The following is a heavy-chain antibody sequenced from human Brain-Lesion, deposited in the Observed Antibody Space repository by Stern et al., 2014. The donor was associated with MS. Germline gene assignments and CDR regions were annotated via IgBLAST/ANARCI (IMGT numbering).Heavy chain of an antibody. CDR1: GYTFPGYY. V-gene: IGHV1-2*04. CDR2: INPKSGGT. D-gene: IGHD3-22*01. Sequence: VQLVESGAEVKTPGASVKVSCKASGYTFPGYYMPCVRQAPGHGLEWMGWINPKSGGTNYAQKFQGWVTMTRDTSINTAYMELSRLRSDDTAVYYCATYYYDSTGYNDFWGQGTLVTVSS. J-gene: IGHJ4*02. CDR3: ATYYYDSTGYNDF.